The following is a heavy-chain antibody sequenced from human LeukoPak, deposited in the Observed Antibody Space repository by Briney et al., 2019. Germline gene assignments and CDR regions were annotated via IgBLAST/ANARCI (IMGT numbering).Heavy chain of an antibody. V-gene: IGHV1-18*01. D-gene: IGHD2-15*01. CDR1: GYTFTSYS. Sequence: ASVKVSCKASGYTFTSYSISWVRQAPGQGLEWMGWISTYNGNTNYAQKFQGRVTMTTDTSTSTAYMELRSLRSDDTAVYYCAKSYCSGGSWPPGWFDPWGQGTLVTVSS. CDR3: AKSYCSGGSWPPGWFDP. J-gene: IGHJ5*02. CDR2: ISTYNGNT.